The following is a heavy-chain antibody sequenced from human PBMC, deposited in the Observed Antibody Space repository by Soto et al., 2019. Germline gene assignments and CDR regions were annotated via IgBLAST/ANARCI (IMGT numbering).Heavy chain of an antibody. CDR2: ISAYNGNT. D-gene: IGHD3-3*01. J-gene: IGHJ4*02. V-gene: IGHV1-18*04. CDR1: GYTFTSYG. CDR3: ARVSRNYDFWSGYYMGYYFDY. Sequence: ASVKVSCKASGYTFTSYGISWVRQAPGQGLEWMGWISAYNGNTNYAQKLQGRVTMTTDTSTSTAYMELRSLRSDDTAVYYCARVSRNYDFWSGYYMGYYFDYWGQGTLVTVSS.